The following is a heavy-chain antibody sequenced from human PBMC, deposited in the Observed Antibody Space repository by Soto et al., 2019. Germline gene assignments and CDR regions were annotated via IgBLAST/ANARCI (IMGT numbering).Heavy chain of an antibody. J-gene: IGHJ4*02. CDR3: ARLGGQQQLVLDY. D-gene: IGHD6-13*01. V-gene: IGHV4-39*01. CDR1: GGSISSSSYY. CDR2: IYYSGST. Sequence: SETLSLTCTVSGGSISSSSYYWGWLRQPPGKGLEWIGSIYYSGSTYYNPSLKSRVTISVDTSKNQFSLKLSSVIAADTAVYYCARLGGQQQLVLDYWGQGTLVTVSS.